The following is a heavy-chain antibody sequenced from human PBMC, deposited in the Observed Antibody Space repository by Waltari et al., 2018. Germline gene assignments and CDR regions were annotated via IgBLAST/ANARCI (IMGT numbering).Heavy chain of an antibody. CDR1: GFTFSSYG. CDR2: IRYDGSNK. CDR3: AKDQLVGAIYYYYYYMDV. V-gene: IGHV3-30*02. J-gene: IGHJ6*03. D-gene: IGHD1-26*01. Sequence: QVQLVESGGGVVQPGGSLRLSCAASGFTFSSYGMHWLRQAPGKGLEWVAFIRYDGSNKYYADSVKGRFTISRDNSKNTLYLQMNSLRAEDTAVYYCAKDQLVGAIYYYYYYMDVWGKGTTVTISS.